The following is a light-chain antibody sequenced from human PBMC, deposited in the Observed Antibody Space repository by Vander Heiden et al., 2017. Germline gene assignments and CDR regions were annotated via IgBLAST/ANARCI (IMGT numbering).Light chain of an antibody. CDR2: DAS. J-gene: IGKJ4*01. CDR1: QGMSSA. V-gene: IGKV1-13*02. Sequence: ALQLTQSPPSLSASVGDRVTITCRASQGMSSALAWYQQIPGKAPKLLIYDASSLESGVPSRFSGSGSGTHFTLTISSLQPEDFATYYCQQFYSYPVTFGGGTKVEIK. CDR3: QQFYSYPVT.